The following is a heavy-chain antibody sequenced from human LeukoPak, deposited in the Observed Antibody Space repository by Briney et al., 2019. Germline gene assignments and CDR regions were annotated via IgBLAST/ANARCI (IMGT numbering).Heavy chain of an antibody. D-gene: IGHD6-19*01. CDR2: IKQDGGQI. V-gene: IGHV3-7*01. J-gene: IGHJ4*02. CDR3: ARDDSSGWFDKWDFDY. Sequence: GGSLRLSCAASEFTFSSYWMSWVRQAPGKGLEWVANIKQDGGQIYYLESVKGRFTVSRDNAKNSLYLQMNSLRAEDTAVYYCARDDSSGWFDKWDFDYWGQGTLVTVSS. CDR1: EFTFSSYW.